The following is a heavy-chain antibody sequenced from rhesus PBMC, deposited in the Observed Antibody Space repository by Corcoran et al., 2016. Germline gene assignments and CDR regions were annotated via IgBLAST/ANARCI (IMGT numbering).Heavy chain of an antibody. J-gene: IGHJ4*01. CDR3: ARDTLYYYSGSPIDY. D-gene: IGHD3-16*01. V-gene: IGHV4-122*02. Sequence: QLQLQESGPGLVKPSETLSLTCAVSGYSISSGYGWSWIRQPPGKGLEWIGYISYSGSTSYNPSLKSRCTNSRDTSKNQFSLKLSSVTAADTAVYYCARDTLYYYSGSPIDYWGQGVLVTVSS. CDR1: GYSISSGYG. CDR2: ISYSGST.